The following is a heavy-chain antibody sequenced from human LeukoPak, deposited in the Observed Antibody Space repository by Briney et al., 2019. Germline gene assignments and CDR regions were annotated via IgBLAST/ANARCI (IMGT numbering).Heavy chain of an antibody. CDR3: ARRDYSGWTYNWFDP. V-gene: IGHV4-39*01. CDR2: IDYNRNT. D-gene: IGHD4-11*01. J-gene: IGHJ5*02. Sequence: PSETLSLTCTVSGGSISTKNYYWGWIRQPPGKGLEWIGSIDYNRNTYYNPSLKSRVTLSVDTSKNQFSLRLNSVTAADTAVYFCARRDYSGWTYNWFDPWGQGTLVAVSS. CDR1: GGSISTKNYY.